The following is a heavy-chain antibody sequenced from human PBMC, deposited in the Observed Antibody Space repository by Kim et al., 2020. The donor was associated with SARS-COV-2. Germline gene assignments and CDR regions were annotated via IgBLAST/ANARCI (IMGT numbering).Heavy chain of an antibody. Sequence: GGSLRLSCAASGFTFSNAWMSWVRQAPGKGLEWVGRIKSKTDGGTTDYAAPVKGRFTISRDDSKNTLYLQMNSLKTEDTAVYYCTTEYMPRYDYVWGSYRYGMDVWGQGTTVTVSS. V-gene: IGHV3-15*01. CDR1: GFTFSNAW. D-gene: IGHD3-16*01. CDR2: IKSKTDGGTT. CDR3: TTEYMPRYDYVWGSYRYGMDV. J-gene: IGHJ6*02.